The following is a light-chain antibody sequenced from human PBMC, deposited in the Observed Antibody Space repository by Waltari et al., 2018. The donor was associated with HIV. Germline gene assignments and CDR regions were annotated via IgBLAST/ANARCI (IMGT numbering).Light chain of an antibody. CDR1: SGSLASDY. J-gene: IGLJ3*02. Sequence: NLMLTQPRSVSASPGKTVTISCTRSSGSLASDYVQWYQQRPGSAPTPVLYMDTQRPSGVPDRFSGSIDSSSNSASLTISGLKTEDEADYYCQSHDSSNHWVFGGGTKLTVL. CDR2: MDT. CDR3: QSHDSSNHWV. V-gene: IGLV6-57*03.